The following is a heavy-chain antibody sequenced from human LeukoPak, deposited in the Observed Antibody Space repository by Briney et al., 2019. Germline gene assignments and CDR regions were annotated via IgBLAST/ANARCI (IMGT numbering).Heavy chain of an antibody. CDR1: GFTFSSYI. Sequence: PGGSLRLSCEASGFTFSSYIMTWVRQAPGKGLEWVAVIWYDGSNKYYADSVKGRFTISRDNSKNTLYLQMNSLRAEDTAVYYCARGDIYYDSSGYYGFDYWGQGTLVTVSS. CDR2: IWYDGSNK. V-gene: IGHV3-33*08. D-gene: IGHD3-22*01. CDR3: ARGDIYYDSSGYYGFDY. J-gene: IGHJ4*02.